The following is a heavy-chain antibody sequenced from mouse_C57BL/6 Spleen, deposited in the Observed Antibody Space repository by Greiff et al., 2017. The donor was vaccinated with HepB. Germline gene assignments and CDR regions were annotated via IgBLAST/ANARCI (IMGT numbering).Heavy chain of an antibody. J-gene: IGHJ4*01. CDR1: GYTFTSYW. V-gene: IGHV1-69*01. CDR3: ARSPNWEAMDY. D-gene: IGHD4-1*01. CDR2: IDPSDSYT. Sequence: VQLQQPGAELVMPGASVKLSCKASGYTFTSYWMHWVKQRPGQGLEWIGEIDPSDSYTNYNQKFKGKSTLTVDKSSSTAYMQLSSLTSEDSAVYYCARSPNWEAMDYWGQGTSVTVSS.